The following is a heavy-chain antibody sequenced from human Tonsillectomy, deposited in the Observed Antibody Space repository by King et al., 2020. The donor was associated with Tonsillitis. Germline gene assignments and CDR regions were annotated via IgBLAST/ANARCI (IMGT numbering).Heavy chain of an antibody. CDR2: IYTSGST. J-gene: IGHJ4*02. Sequence: VQLQESGPGLVKPSQTLSLTCTVSGGSISSGSYYWSWIRQSAGKGLEWIGRIYTSGSTNYNPSLKSRVTMSVDTSKNQFSLKLGSVAAADTAVYYCASSYYDILTGYYNGYFDYWGQGTLVTVSS. CDR3: ASSYYDILTGYYNGYFDY. CDR1: GGSISSGSYY. V-gene: IGHV4-61*02. D-gene: IGHD3-9*01.